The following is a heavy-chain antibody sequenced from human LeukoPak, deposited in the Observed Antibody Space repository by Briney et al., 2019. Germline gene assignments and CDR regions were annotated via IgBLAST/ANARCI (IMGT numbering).Heavy chain of an antibody. CDR3: AGRDY. CDR1: GASVSTYY. V-gene: IGHV4-4*07. J-gene: IGHJ4*02. Sequence: SETLSLTCTVSGASVSTYYWSWIRQPAGKGLEWIGRVYTSGDTHYNASLRGRVTISVDKSKNQFSLKMTSVTVADTAVYYCAGRDYWGQGILVTVSS. CDR2: VYTSGDT.